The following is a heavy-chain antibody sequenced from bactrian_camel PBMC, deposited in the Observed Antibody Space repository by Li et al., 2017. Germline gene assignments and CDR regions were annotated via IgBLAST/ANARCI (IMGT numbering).Heavy chain of an antibody. CDR1: GLTVSTYC. V-gene: IGHV3S25*01. CDR2: IYEGDGSV. CDR3: TASDSPILCAYNY. J-gene: IGHJ4*01. Sequence: WSLGLSCAGSGLTVSTYCMAWFRQTSAKEREVVALIYEGDGSVYYADSVKGRFTISQDNAKSILYLQMNCLEPEDTAMYYCTASDSPILCAYNYWGQGTQVTVS.